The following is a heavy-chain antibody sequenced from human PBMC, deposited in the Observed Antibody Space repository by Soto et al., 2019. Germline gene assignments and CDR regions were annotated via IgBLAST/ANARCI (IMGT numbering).Heavy chain of an antibody. CDR1: GGTFSSYA. CDR3: ARDGGSPQAGYYGMDV. J-gene: IGHJ6*02. Sequence: QVQLVQSGAEVKKPGSSVKVSCKASGGTFSSYAISWVRQAPGQGLEWMGGIIPIFGTANYAQKFQGRVTITADESTSTADMELSSLRSEDTAVYYCARDGGSPQAGYYGMDVWGQGTTVTVSS. CDR2: IIPIFGTA. V-gene: IGHV1-69*01. D-gene: IGHD3-10*01.